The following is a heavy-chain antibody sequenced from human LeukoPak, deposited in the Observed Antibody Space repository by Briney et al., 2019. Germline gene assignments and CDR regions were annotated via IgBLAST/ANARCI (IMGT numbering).Heavy chain of an antibody. D-gene: IGHD7-27*01. Sequence: GGSLRLSCAASGFTFSNHGMNWVRQAPGKGLEWLSGVSPPGGGTYYADSVKGRFTISRDDSKNTLSLQMNSLRVEDTATYYCARDLAWGAFDYWGQGTLVTVSS. J-gene: IGHJ4*02. CDR1: GFTFSNHG. CDR2: VSPPGGGT. CDR3: ARDLAWGAFDY. V-gene: IGHV3-23*01.